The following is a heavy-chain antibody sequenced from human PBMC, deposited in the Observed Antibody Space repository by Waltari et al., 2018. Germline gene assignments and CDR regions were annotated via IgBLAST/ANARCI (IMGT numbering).Heavy chain of an antibody. V-gene: IGHV3-49*02. Sequence: WLRRAPGKGLEWVGLIRSKTYRGTTQYAASVEGRFTISRDDSKSIAYLQMNGLKTEDTAVYYCSREEVTTGGYFDYWGQGTLVTVSS. CDR2: IRSKTYRGTT. J-gene: IGHJ4*02. D-gene: IGHD4-4*01. CDR3: SREEVTTGGYFDY.